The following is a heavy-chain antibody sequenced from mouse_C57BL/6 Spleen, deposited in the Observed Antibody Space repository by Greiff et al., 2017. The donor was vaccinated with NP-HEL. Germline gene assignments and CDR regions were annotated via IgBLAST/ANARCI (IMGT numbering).Heavy chain of an antibody. V-gene: IGHV2-6-1*01. CDR2: IWRDGST. CDR3: ARQLRGNYAMDG. Sequence: VKLMESGPGLVAPSQSLSITCTVSGFSLTSYGVHWVRQPPGKGLEWLVVIWRDGSTTYNSAPKSRLSISKDNSKSQVFLKMNRLQTEDTAMYSCARQLRGNYAMDGWGQGTSVTVSS. CDR1: GFSLTSYG. J-gene: IGHJ4*01.